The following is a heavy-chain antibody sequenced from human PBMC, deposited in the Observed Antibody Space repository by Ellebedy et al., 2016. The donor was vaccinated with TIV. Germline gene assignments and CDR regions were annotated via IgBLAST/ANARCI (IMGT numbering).Heavy chain of an antibody. CDR3: VKEFLYKGARKL. D-gene: IGHD1-14*01. Sequence: PGGSLRLSCEASAFTFRSYTMSWVRQSPGQGLEWVSAISGSGYSTYYRDSVKGRFTVSRENSKATLFLQMNNLTAEDTAVYYRVKEFLYKGARKLWGQGTLVPVSP. V-gene: IGHV3-23*01. CDR1: AFTFRSYT. J-gene: IGHJ1*01. CDR2: ISGSGYST.